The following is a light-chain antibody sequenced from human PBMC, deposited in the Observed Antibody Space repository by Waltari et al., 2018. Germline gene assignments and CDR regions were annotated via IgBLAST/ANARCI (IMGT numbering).Light chain of an antibody. CDR1: QSVSNF. CDR2: HAS. Sequence: EIVLTQSPATLPLSPGERATLSCRASQSVSNFLAWYQQKPGQAPRLLIYHASNRATGIPDRFSGRGSGTDFTLTISSLEPGDSAVYYCQQRANWPPLTFGGGTRVEI. J-gene: IGKJ4*01. V-gene: IGKV3-11*01. CDR3: QQRANWPPLT.